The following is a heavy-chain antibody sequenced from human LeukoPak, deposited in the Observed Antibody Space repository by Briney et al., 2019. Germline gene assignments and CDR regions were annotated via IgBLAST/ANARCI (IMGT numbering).Heavy chain of an antibody. J-gene: IGHJ4*02. CDR3: ARGVVAAPQTFDY. V-gene: IGHV4-59*01. D-gene: IGHD2-15*01. CDR1: GGSISSYY. CDR2: TYYSGST. Sequence: SETLSLTCTVSGGSISSYYWSWIRQPPGKGLEWIAYTYYSGSTSYNPSLKSRVTISVDTSKNQFSLKLSSVTAADTAVYYCARGVVAAPQTFDYWGQGTLVTVSS.